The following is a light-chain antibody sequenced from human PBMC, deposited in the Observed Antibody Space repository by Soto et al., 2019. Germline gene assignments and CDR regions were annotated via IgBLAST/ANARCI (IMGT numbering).Light chain of an antibody. V-gene: IGKV1-5*03. CDR1: QTISSW. J-gene: IGKJ1*01. CDR2: KAS. CDR3: QHYNSSSEA. Sequence: DIQMTQSPSTLPGSLGDRVTITCRASQTISSWLAWYQQKPGKAPKLLIYKASTLKSGVPSRFRGSGSGAEFTLTISSLQPDDFATYYCQHYNSSSEAFGQGTKVDIK.